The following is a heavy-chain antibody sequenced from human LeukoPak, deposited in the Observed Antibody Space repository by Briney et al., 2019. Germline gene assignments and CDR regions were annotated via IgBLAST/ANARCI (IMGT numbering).Heavy chain of an antibody. CDR3: ARDLVLAAGTSSY. CDR2: VSSTGFNT. V-gene: IGHV3-23*01. Sequence: GGSLRLSCVASGFTFDNYAMTWVRQSPGKGLEWVSTVSSTGFNTYYADSVKGRFTISRDNSKNTLYLQMNSLRAEDTAVYYCARDLVLAAGTSSYWGQGTLVTVSS. CDR1: GFTFDNYA. D-gene: IGHD6-13*01. J-gene: IGHJ4*02.